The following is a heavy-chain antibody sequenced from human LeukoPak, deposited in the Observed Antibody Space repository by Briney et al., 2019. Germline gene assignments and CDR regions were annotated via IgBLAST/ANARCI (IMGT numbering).Heavy chain of an antibody. Sequence: SVKVSCKASGGTFSSYAISWVRQAPGQGLEWMGGIIPIFGTANYAQKFQGRVTITADKSTSTAYMELSSLRSEDTAVYYCARDCSGGSCYSRYYYYGMDVWGKGTTVTVSS. J-gene: IGHJ6*04. CDR1: GGTFSSYA. V-gene: IGHV1-69*06. CDR2: IIPIFGTA. D-gene: IGHD2-15*01. CDR3: ARDCSGGSCYSRYYYYGMDV.